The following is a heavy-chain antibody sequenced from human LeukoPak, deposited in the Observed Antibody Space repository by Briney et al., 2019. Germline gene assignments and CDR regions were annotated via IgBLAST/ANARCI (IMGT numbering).Heavy chain of an antibody. V-gene: IGHV3-30*04. CDR1: GFTFSSYA. CDR2: ISYDGSNK. CDR3: ARDRDLLWFGESSLSNYYGMDV. D-gene: IGHD3-10*01. J-gene: IGHJ6*04. Sequence: GGSLRLSCAASGFTFSSYAMHWVRQAPGKGLEWVAVISYDGSNKYYADSVKGRFTISRDNSKNTLYLQMNSLRAEDTAVYYCARDRDLLWFGESSLSNYYGMDVWGKGTTVTVSS.